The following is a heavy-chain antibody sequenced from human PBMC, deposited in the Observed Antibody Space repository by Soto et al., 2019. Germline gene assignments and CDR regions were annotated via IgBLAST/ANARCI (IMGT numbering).Heavy chain of an antibody. Sequence: QVQLVESGGGVVQPGRSLRLSCAASGFTFSTYAMHWVRQAPGKGLEWVAVISYDGTNKYYADSVKGQFTISRDNSKNTLYLQMNSLRHEDTAVYYCARDCSGGSCSLWDIDDWGQGTLVTVSS. J-gene: IGHJ4*02. CDR3: ARDCSGGSCSLWDIDD. V-gene: IGHV3-30-3*01. CDR2: ISYDGTNK. D-gene: IGHD2-15*01. CDR1: GFTFSTYA.